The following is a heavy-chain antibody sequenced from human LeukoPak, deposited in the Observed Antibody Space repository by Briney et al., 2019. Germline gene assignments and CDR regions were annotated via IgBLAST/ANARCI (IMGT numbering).Heavy chain of an antibody. V-gene: IGHV4-39*02. J-gene: IGHJ4*02. Sequence: KPSETLSLTCIVSGGSISSRNYYWGWIRQPPGKGLEWIGSGYYSGYTHYNPSLKSRVSISVDTSKNQVSLKLRSVTAADAAVYYCARENIGTSDRYVDYWGQGTLVTVSS. CDR3: ARENIGTSDRYVDY. D-gene: IGHD2-2*01. CDR1: GGSISSRNYY. CDR2: GYYSGYT.